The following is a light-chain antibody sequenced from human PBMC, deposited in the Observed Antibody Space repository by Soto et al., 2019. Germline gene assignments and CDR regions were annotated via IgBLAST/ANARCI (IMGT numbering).Light chain of an antibody. CDR3: QLASSLLLT. J-gene: IGKJ4*01. CDR1: QSVLYSSNNKNY. CDR2: WAS. Sequence: DIMMIHSPDSLALYMGEMATINCKSSQSVLYSSNNKNYLAWYQQKPGQPPKLLIYWASTRESGVPDRFSGSGSGTDFTLTISILQAEDVAVYYCQLASSLLLTFAGGTKVDIK. V-gene: IGKV4-1*01.